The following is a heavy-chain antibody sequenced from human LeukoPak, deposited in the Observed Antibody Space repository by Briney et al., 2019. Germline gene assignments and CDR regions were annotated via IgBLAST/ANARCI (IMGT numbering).Heavy chain of an antibody. Sequence: GGSLRLSCAASGFTFSIYSMTWVCQAPGKGLEWVSSISSTSMYIYYADSMRGRFTISRDNAENSLFLQIDSLGVEDTVVYSCARVAAGAEAHTLHYHYMDVWGKGTTVTVSS. CDR2: ISSTSMYI. J-gene: IGHJ6*03. D-gene: IGHD6-13*01. CDR1: GFTFSIYS. V-gene: IGHV3-21*01. CDR3: ARVAAGAEAHTLHYHYMDV.